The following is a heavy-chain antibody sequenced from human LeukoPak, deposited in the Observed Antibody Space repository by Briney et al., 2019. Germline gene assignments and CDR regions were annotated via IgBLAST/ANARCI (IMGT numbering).Heavy chain of an antibody. CDR2: ISWNSGSI. Sequence: PGGSLRLSCAASGFTFDDYAMHWVRQAPGKGLEWVSGISWNSGSIGYADSMKGRFTISRDNAKNSLYLQMDSLRAEDTALYYCAKDIGYGSGSYYDYWGQGTLVTVSS. V-gene: IGHV3-9*01. CDR1: GFTFDDYA. CDR3: AKDIGYGSGSYYDY. D-gene: IGHD3-10*01. J-gene: IGHJ4*02.